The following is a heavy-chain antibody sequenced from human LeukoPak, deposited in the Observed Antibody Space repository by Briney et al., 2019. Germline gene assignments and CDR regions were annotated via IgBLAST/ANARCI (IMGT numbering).Heavy chain of an antibody. Sequence: GASVKVSCKASGYTFTTYPINWVRQAPGQRLEWMGWINAANGNTKYSQKFQGRVTITRDTSASTAYMELSSLRSEDTAVYFCARSLGGGNLVAWFDPWGQGALVTVSS. CDR3: ARSLGGGNLVAWFDP. J-gene: IGHJ5*02. CDR1: GYTFTTYP. CDR2: INAANGNT. V-gene: IGHV1-3*01. D-gene: IGHD4-23*01.